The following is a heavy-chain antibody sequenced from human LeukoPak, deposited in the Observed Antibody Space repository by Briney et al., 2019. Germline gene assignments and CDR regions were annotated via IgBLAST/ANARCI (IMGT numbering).Heavy chain of an antibody. CDR3: TTVGPYCTSTTCYVGYFDY. V-gene: IGHV3-15*01. CDR1: GFTFSDAW. CDR2: IKSKTDGGTT. Sequence: GGSLRLSCAASGFTFSDAWMSWVRQAPGKGPGWVGRIKSKTDGGTTDYAAPVKGRFTISRDDSSSTLYLQMSSLKTEDTGVYYCTTVGPYCTSTTCYVGYFDYWGQGSLVTVSS. J-gene: IGHJ4*02. D-gene: IGHD2-2*01.